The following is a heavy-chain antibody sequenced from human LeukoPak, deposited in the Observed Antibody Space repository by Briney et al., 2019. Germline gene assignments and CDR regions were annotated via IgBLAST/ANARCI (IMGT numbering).Heavy chain of an antibody. CDR3: TNTIDY. CDR2: IYSGGST. Sequence: PGGSLRLSCAASGFTVSANYMNWVRQAPGKGLEWVSVIYSGGSTYYADSVKGRFTISRDNSKNTLYLQMNSLRGEDTAVYYCTNTIDYWGQGTLVTVSS. J-gene: IGHJ4*02. V-gene: IGHV3-66*02. D-gene: IGHD1-26*01. CDR1: GFTVSANY.